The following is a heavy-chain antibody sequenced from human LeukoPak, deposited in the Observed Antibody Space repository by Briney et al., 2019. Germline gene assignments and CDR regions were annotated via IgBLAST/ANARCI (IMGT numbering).Heavy chain of an antibody. V-gene: IGHV3-64*05. J-gene: IGHJ4*02. CDR1: GFTFSSYP. CDR3: VKSTQYNINPGDY. Sequence: GGSLRLSCSSSGFTFSSYPMHWVRQAPGKGLEYVSTISSNGDNTYYADSVKGRFTISRDNSKNTLYVQMSSLRAEDTAVYYCVKSTQYNINPGDYWGQGTLVTVSS. CDR2: ISSNGDNT. D-gene: IGHD1-14*01.